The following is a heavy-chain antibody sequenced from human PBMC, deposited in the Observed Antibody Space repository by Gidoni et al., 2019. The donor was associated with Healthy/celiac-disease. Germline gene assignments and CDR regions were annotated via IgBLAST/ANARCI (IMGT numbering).Heavy chain of an antibody. J-gene: IGHJ4*02. V-gene: IGHV4-39*01. CDR3: ASHETTKSETRYYDFWSGYYIGFAGAHFDY. Sequence: QLQLQESGPGLVKPSETLSLTCTVSGGSISSSSYYWGWIRQPPGKGLEWIGSIYYSGSTYYNPSLKSRVTISVDTSKNQFALKLSSVTAADTAVYYCASHETTKSETRYYDFWSGYYIGFAGAHFDYWGQGTLVTVSS. CDR1: GGSISSSSYY. D-gene: IGHD3-3*01. CDR2: IYYSGST.